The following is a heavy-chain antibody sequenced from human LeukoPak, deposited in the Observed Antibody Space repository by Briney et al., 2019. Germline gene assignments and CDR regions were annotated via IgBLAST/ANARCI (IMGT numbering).Heavy chain of an antibody. CDR1: GGTFISYA. CDR3: ASGLLWFGEFQPYYFDY. J-gene: IGHJ4*02. D-gene: IGHD3-10*01. Sequence: ASVKVSCKASGGTFISYAISWVRQAPGQGLEWMGGIIPIFGTANYAHKFQGRVTITTDESTSTAYMELSSLRSEDTAVYYCASGLLWFGEFQPYYFDYWGQGTLVTVSS. V-gene: IGHV1-69*05. CDR2: IIPIFGTA.